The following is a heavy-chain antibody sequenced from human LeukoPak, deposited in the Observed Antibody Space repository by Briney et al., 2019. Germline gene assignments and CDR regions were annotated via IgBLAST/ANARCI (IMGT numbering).Heavy chain of an antibody. V-gene: IGHV3-74*01. CDR1: GFTFSSYW. Sequence: GGSLRLSCAASGFTFSSYWIHWVRQVPGKGLVWVSRIHGDGRTTTYADSVKGRFTISRDNSKNTLFLQMDSLRAEDTAVYYCARLGPYSFDYWGQGTLVTVSS. CDR3: ARLGPYSFDY. D-gene: IGHD3-16*01. J-gene: IGHJ4*02. CDR2: IHGDGRTT.